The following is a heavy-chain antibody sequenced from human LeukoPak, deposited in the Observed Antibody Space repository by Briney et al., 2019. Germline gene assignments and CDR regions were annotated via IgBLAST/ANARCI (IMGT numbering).Heavy chain of an antibody. V-gene: IGHV1-69*13. Sequence: SVKVSCKASGGTFSSYAISWVRQAPGQGLEWMGGIIPIFGTANYAQKFQGRVTITADESTSTAYMELSSLRYEDTAVYYCARGNFSPDAFDIWGQGTMVTVSS. J-gene: IGHJ3*02. CDR3: ARGNFSPDAFDI. CDR1: GGTFSSYA. D-gene: IGHD3-3*01. CDR2: IIPIFGTA.